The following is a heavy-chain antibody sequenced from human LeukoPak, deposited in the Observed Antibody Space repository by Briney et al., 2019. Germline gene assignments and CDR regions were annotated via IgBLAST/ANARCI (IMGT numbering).Heavy chain of an antibody. CDR2: INTNTGNP. CDR3: ARDGYCSGGSCPVLDY. J-gene: IGHJ4*02. Sequence: ASVKVSCKASGYTFTSYAMNWVRQAPGQGLEWKGWINTNTGNPTYAQGFTGRFVFSLDTSVSTAYLQISSLKAEDTAVYYCARDGYCSGGSCPVLDYWGQGTLVTVSS. D-gene: IGHD2-15*01. CDR1: GYTFTSYA. V-gene: IGHV7-4-1*02.